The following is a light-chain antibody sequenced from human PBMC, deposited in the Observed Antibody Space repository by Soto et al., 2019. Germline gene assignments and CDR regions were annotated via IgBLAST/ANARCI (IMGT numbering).Light chain of an antibody. CDR2: AAS. CDR3: QQLNSYPLT. CDR1: QAIRTA. Sequence: IQLTQSPSALSASVGDRVTITCRASQAIRTALGWYQQKPGKVPKLLIYAASTLQSGVPSRFSGSGSGTEFTLTISSLQPEDFATYYCQQLNSYPLTFGGGTKVDI. J-gene: IGKJ4*01. V-gene: IGKV1-17*01.